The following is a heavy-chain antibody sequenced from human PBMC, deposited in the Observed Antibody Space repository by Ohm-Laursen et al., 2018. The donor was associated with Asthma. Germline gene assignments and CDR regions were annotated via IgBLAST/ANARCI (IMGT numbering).Heavy chain of an antibody. CDR3: ARLDWVQSMFDS. Sequence: TLSLTWTVSGGSVSSGSYYWSWIRQPPGKGLEWIGYIYYSGSTNYNPSLKSRVTLSIDTSKNQVSLRLISVTAADSALYFCARLDWVQSMFDSWGQGNLVTVSS. V-gene: IGHV4-61*01. J-gene: IGHJ4*02. CDR1: GGSVSSGSYY. CDR2: IYYSGST. D-gene: IGHD3-9*01.